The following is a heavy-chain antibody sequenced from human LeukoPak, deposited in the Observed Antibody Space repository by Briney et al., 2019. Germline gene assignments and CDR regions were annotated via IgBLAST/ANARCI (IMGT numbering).Heavy chain of an antibody. V-gene: IGHV1-69*13. J-gene: IGHJ4*02. CDR1: GGTFSSYA. Sequence: SVKVSCKASGGTFSSYAISWVRQAPGQGLEWMGGIIPIFGTANYAQKFQGRVAITADESTSTAYMELSSLRSEDTAVYYCALTENSSSSGYFDYWGQGTLVTVSS. CDR3: ALTENSSSSGYFDY. D-gene: IGHD6-6*01. CDR2: IIPIFGTA.